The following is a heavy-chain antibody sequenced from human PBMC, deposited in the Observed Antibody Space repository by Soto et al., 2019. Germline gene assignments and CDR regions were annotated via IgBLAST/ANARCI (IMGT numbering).Heavy chain of an antibody. D-gene: IGHD3-16*02. J-gene: IGHJ4*02. Sequence: EVQLLESGGGLVQPGGSLRLSCAASGFTFGNYAMSWVRQAPGKGLEWVSAISGSGGSTYYADSVKGRFTISRDNSKNTVYLQMNSLRAEDTAVYYCAKDPVIPGTTLVDCWGQGALVAVSS. V-gene: IGHV3-23*01. CDR1: GFTFGNYA. CDR3: AKDPVIPGTTLVDC. CDR2: ISGSGGST.